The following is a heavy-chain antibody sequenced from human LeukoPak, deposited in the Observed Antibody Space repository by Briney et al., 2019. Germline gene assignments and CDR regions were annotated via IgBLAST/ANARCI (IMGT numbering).Heavy chain of an antibody. CDR2: IGTIISTT. CDR3: ARKVYDLRGQWLVPGFDY. V-gene: IGHV3-48*03. CDR1: GFTFGSYE. J-gene: IGHJ4*02. D-gene: IGHD6-19*01. Sequence: GGSLRLSCAASGFTFGSYEMNWVRQAPGKGLEWVSYIGTIISTTYYADSVKGRFTVSRDDAKSSLYLQMSSLRAEDTAVYYCARKVYDLRGQWLVPGFDYWGQGTLVTVSS.